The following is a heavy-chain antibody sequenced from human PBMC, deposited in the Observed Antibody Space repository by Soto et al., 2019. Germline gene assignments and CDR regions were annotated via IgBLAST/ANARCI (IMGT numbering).Heavy chain of an antibody. CDR1: GGSISSSSYY. V-gene: IGHV4-39*01. CDR2: IYYSGST. Sequence: QLQLQESGPGLVKPSETLSLTCTVSGGSISSSSYYWGWIRQPPGKGLEWIGSIYYSGSTYYNPSLKSRVTISVDTSKNQFSLKLSSVTAADTAVYYCARQVVATHSSYWGQGTLVTVSS. D-gene: IGHD5-12*01. CDR3: ARQVVATHSSY. J-gene: IGHJ4*02.